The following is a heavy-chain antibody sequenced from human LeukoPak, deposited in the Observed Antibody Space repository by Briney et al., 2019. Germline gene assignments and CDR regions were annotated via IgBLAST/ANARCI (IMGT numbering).Heavy chain of an antibody. V-gene: IGHV1-2*02. CDR3: ARHSVDAFDI. CDR1: GYTFTGYY. J-gene: IGHJ3*02. Sequence: GASVKVSCKASGYTFTGYYMHWVRQAPGQGLEWMGWINPNSGGTNYAQKFQGRVTMTRDTSKNQFSLKLSSVTAADTAVYYCARHSVDAFDIWGQGTMVTVSS. CDR2: INPNSGGT. D-gene: IGHD6-19*01.